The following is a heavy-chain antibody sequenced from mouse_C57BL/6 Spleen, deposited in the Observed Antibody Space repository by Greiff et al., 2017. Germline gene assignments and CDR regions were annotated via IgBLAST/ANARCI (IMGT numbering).Heavy chain of an antibody. CDR3: ARDRLGEGGFDY. D-gene: IGHD4-1*01. Sequence: EVKLVESGGGLVKPGGSLKLSCAASGFTFSSYAMSWVRQTPEKRLEWVATISDGGSYTYYPDNVKGRFTISRDNAKNNLYLQMSHLKSEDTAMYYCARDRLGEGGFDYGGQGTTLTVSS. CDR2: ISDGGSYT. CDR1: GFTFSSYA. V-gene: IGHV5-4*01. J-gene: IGHJ2*01.